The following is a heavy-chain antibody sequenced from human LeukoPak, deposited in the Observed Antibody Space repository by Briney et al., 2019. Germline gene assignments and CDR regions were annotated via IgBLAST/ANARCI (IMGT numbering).Heavy chain of an antibody. V-gene: IGHV3-53*01. D-gene: IGHD4-17*01. CDR1: GFTVSTNY. Sequence: GGSLRLSCAASGFTVSTNYMSWVRQAPGKGLEWVSIIYSGGGTYYADSVKGRFTISRDNSKNTLYLQMNSLRTEDTAVYYCARDTAPTATWGQGTLVTVSS. CDR2: IYSGGGT. CDR3: ARDTAPTAT. J-gene: IGHJ4*02.